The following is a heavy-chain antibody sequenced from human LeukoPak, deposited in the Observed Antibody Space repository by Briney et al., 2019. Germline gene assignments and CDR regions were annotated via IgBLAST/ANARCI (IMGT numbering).Heavy chain of an antibody. J-gene: IGHJ4*02. V-gene: IGHV4-59*01. CDR1: GASSVTSS. Sequence: SETLSSTALVSGASSVTSSGNWFGHPPGKGLRGIGYIYYSGTTNYNPSLKSRVTISVDTSKNQFSLKLSSVTAADTAVYYCARGVYIAAAQYGYWGQGTLVTVSS. D-gene: IGHD6-13*01. CDR3: ARGVYIAAAQYGY. CDR2: IYYSGTT.